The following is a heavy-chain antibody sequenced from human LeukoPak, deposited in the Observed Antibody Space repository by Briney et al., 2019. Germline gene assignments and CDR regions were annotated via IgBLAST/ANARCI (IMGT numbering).Heavy chain of an antibody. CDR2: INPNSGGT. Sequence: ASVKVSCKASGGTFTSNAISWVRQAPGQGLEWMGWINPNSGGTNYAQKFQGRVTMTRDTSISTAYMELSRLRSDDTAVYYCARVFTMYAFDIWGQGTMVTVSS. V-gene: IGHV1-2*02. CDR3: ARVFTMYAFDI. J-gene: IGHJ3*02. CDR1: GGTFTSNA. D-gene: IGHD3-3*01.